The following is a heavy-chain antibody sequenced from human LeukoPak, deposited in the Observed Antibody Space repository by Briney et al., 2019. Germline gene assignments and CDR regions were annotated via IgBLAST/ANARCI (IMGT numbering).Heavy chain of an antibody. V-gene: IGHV3-30*14. Sequence: GGSLRLSCAASGFAFSSYALHWVRQAPGEGLEWVAVISYDGTNKYYADSVKGRFTISRDNSKNTLYLQMHSLRVEETAIYYCARPPVDTSDLPEPGYFQHWGQGTLVSVSS. J-gene: IGHJ1*01. CDR1: GFAFSSYA. CDR2: ISYDGTNK. CDR3: ARPPVDTSDLPEPGYFQH. D-gene: IGHD5-18*01.